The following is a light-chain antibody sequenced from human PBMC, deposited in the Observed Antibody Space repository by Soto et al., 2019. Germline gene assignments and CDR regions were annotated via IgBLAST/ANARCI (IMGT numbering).Light chain of an antibody. Sequence: QSALTQPPSASGSPGQSVTISCTGTSRDVGGYNYVSWYQRHPGKAPKLMIYDVYKRPSGVPDRFSGSKSGNTASLTVSGLQAEDEADYYCSSYAGSNNYVVFGGGTKVTVL. V-gene: IGLV2-8*01. CDR1: SRDVGGYNY. J-gene: IGLJ2*01. CDR2: DVY. CDR3: SSYAGSNNYVV.